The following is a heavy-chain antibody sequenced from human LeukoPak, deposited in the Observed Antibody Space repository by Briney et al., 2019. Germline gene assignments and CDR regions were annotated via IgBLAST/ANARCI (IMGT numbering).Heavy chain of an antibody. CDR2: IYNSGRT. V-gene: IGHV4-59*08. CDR1: GGPISSYY. Sequence: SETLSLTCTVSGGPISSYYWSWIRQPPGKGLEWIGCIYNSGRTNYNPSLKSRVTISVDTSKNHFSLKLTSVTAADTALYYCARGWYETGYFDLWGRGTLVTVSS. J-gene: IGHJ2*01. CDR3: ARGWYETGYFDL. D-gene: IGHD6-19*01.